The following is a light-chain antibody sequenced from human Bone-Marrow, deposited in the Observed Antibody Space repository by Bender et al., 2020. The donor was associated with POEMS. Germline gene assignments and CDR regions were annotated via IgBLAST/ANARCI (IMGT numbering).Light chain of an antibody. CDR1: SSNIGAHA. J-gene: IGLJ2*01. Sequence: QSVLTQPPSASGTPGQRVTISCSGGSSNIGAHAVNWYQHLPGTAPKLLIYSSHRRPSEVPDRFSGSRSGTSASLAISGLQSEDEADYYCAAWDDSLSGVVFGGGTKVTVL. V-gene: IGLV1-44*01. CDR3: AAWDDSLSGVV. CDR2: SSH.